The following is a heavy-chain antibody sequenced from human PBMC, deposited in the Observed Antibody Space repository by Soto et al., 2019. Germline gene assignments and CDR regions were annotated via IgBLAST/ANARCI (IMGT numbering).Heavy chain of an antibody. Sequence: GASVKVSCKASGYTFTSYYMHWVRQAPGQGLEWMGIINPSGGSTSYAQKFQGRVTMTRDTSTSTVYMELSSLRSEDTAVYYCARAPSRYRSSRHVAYYYYGMDVWGQGTTVTVSS. V-gene: IGHV1-46*01. D-gene: IGHD6-6*01. CDR2: INPSGGST. J-gene: IGHJ6*02. CDR1: GYTFTSYY. CDR3: ARAPSRYRSSRHVAYYYYGMDV.